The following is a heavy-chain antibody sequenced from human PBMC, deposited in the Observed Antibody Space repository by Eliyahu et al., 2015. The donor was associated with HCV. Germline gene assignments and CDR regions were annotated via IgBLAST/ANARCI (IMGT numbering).Heavy chain of an antibody. CDR1: GFTFSSYA. CDR2: ISGSGGST. D-gene: IGHD1-26*01. Sequence: EVQLLESGGGLVQPGGSLXLSCAASGFTFSSYAMSRVRQAPGKGLEWVSAISGSGGSTYYADPVKGRFTISRDNSKNTLYLQMNSLRAEDTAVYYCAKGTFGMGGYWGQGTLVTVSS. CDR3: AKGTFGMGGY. J-gene: IGHJ4*02. V-gene: IGHV3-23*01.